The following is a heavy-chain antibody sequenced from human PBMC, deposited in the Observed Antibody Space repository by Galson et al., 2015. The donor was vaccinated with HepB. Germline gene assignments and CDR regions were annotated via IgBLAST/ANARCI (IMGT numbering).Heavy chain of an antibody. CDR2: ISYDGSNK. CDR1: GFTFSSYA. D-gene: IGHD6-13*01. Sequence: SLRLSCAASGFTFSSYAMHWVRQAPGEGLEWVAVISYDGSNKYYADSVKGRFTISRDNSKNTLYLQMNSLRAEDTAVYYCARESAAGEFDYWGQGTLVTVSS. J-gene: IGHJ4*02. V-gene: IGHV3-30*04. CDR3: ARESAAGEFDY.